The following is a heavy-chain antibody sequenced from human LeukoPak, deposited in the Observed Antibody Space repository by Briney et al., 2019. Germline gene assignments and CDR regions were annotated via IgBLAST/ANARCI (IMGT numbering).Heavy chain of an antibody. D-gene: IGHD2-15*01. CDR3: ARGGCSGGSCRPLDY. CDR1: GFTVSSNY. J-gene: IGHJ4*02. CDR2: IYSGGST. V-gene: IGHV3-53*04. Sequence: PGGSLRLSCAASGFTVSSNYMSWVRQAPGKGLEWVSVIYSGGSTYYADSVKGRFTISRHNSKNTLYLQMNSLRAEDTAVYHCARGGCSGGSCRPLDYWGQGTLVTVSS.